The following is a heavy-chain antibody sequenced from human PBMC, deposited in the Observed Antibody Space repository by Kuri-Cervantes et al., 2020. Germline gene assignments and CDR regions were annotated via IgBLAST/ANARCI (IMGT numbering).Heavy chain of an antibody. D-gene: IGHD4-23*01. J-gene: IGHJ4*02. CDR2: IIPIFGTA. CDR3: ARDRNGGKGHWFDY. Sequence: SVKVSCKASGYTFTSYYMHWVRQAPGQGLEWMGGIIPIFGTANYAQKFQGRVTITADKSTSTAYMELSSLRSEDTAVYYCARDRNGGKGHWFDYWGQGTLVTVSS. CDR1: GYTFTSYY. V-gene: IGHV1-69*06.